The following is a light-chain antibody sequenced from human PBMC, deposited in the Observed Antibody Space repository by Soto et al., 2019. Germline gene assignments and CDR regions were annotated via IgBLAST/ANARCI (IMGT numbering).Light chain of an antibody. V-gene: IGLV2-8*01. J-gene: IGLJ2*01. CDR1: SRDIGGYDF. CDR2: DVI. CDR3: SSYGGSNNLL. Sequence: QSALTQPPSASGSPGQSVTISCTGTSRDIGGYDFVSWYQQHPGKAPKILIYDVIKRPSGVPDRFSGSKSGNTASLTVSGLQTDDEADYYCSSYGGSNNLLFGGGTKLTVL.